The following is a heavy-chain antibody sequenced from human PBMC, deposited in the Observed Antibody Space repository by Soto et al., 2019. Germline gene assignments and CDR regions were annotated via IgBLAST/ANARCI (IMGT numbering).Heavy chain of an antibody. CDR3: VRGDGEYNDGNGYPARH. Sequence: EVQLVESGGGLVQPGGSLRLSCVASGFTFSSYWMHGVRQAPGTGPLWVSRIKSDGIGTYYADSVQGRLTISRDNAKNTLYLQMNSLRAEDTAVYYCVRGDGEYNDGNGYPARHWGQGPLVTVSS. V-gene: IGHV3-74*01. CDR2: IKSDGIGT. D-gene: IGHD5-18*01. J-gene: IGHJ4*02. CDR1: GFTFSSYW.